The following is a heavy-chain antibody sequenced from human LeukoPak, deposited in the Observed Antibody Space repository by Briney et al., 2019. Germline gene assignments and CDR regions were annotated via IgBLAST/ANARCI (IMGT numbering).Heavy chain of an antibody. Sequence: SETLSLTCTVSGASISSYYRSWIRQPPGKGLEWLGYIYYSGSTNYNPSLKSRVTISVDTSKNQLSLKLSSATAADTAVYYCARFIVVVEENWFDPWGQGTLVTVSS. V-gene: IGHV4-59*01. CDR2: IYYSGST. D-gene: IGHD2-15*01. CDR3: ARFIVVVEENWFDP. CDR1: GASISSYY. J-gene: IGHJ5*02.